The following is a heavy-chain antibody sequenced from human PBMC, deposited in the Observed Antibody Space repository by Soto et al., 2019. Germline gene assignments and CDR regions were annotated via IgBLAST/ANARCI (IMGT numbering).Heavy chain of an antibody. D-gene: IGHD4-17*01. CDR1: GFTFSSYS. V-gene: IGHV3-48*02. CDR2: ISSSSSTI. J-gene: IGHJ5*02. CDR3: ARDRLDYGDPNWFDP. Sequence: EVQLVESGGGLVQPGGSLRLSCAASGFTFSSYSMNWVRQAPGKGLEWVSYISSSSSTIYYADSVKGRFTISRDNAKNSLYLQVNSLRDDDTAVYYCARDRLDYGDPNWFDPWGQGTLVTVSS.